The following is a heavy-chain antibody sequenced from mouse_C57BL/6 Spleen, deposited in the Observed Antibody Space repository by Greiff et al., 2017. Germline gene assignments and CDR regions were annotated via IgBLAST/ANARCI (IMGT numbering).Heavy chain of an antibody. Sequence: QVQLQQSGAELAKPGASVKLSCKASGYTFTSYWMHWVKQRPGQGLEWIGYINPSSGYTTYNQKFKDKATLTADKSSSTAYMQLSSRTYEDSAVYYCARDTTVVALDYWGQGTTLTVSS. CDR1: GYTFTSYW. D-gene: IGHD1-1*01. V-gene: IGHV1-7*01. J-gene: IGHJ2*01. CDR2: INPSSGYT. CDR3: ARDTTVVALDY.